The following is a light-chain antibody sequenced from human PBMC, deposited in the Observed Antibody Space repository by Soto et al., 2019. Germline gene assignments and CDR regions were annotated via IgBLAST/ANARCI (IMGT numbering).Light chain of an antibody. V-gene: IGLV1-44*01. J-gene: IGLJ3*02. Sequence: QPVLTQPPSASGTPGQRVTISCSGSSSNIGSNTVNWYQHLPGTAPKLLIYNNDQRPSGVPDRFSGSKSGTSASLAISGLQSEDEADYYCAPWDDNLNGWVFGGGTKVTVL. CDR1: SSNIGSNT. CDR3: APWDDNLNGWV. CDR2: NND.